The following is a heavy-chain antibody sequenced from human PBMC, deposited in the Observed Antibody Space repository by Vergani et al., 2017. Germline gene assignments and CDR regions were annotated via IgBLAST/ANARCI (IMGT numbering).Heavy chain of an antibody. CDR1: GDSISSGVYY. CDR3: ARMGGYDEGDAFRIGYFDS. Sequence: QVQLQESGPGLVKPPQTLSLTCSVPGDSISSGVYYWNWIRQHPGKGLEWIGYIYSTGSTHHNPSLRRRINMSVDTSKNQFSLKLNSVTAADTAMYYCARMGGYDEGDAFRIGYFDSWGPGILVTVSS. D-gene: IGHD3-22*01. CDR2: IYSTGST. V-gene: IGHV4-31*03. J-gene: IGHJ4*02.